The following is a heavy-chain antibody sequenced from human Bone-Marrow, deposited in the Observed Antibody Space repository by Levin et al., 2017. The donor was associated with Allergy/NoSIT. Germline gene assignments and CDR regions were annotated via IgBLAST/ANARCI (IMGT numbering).Heavy chain of an antibody. CDR2: LYWDDDH. V-gene: IGHV2-5*02. D-gene: IGHD2-21*02. J-gene: IGHJ3*01. Sequence: ESGPTLVKPTQTLTVTCTFSGFTLYTSGEGVAWVRQPPGKALEWLALLYWDDDHRYSPSLESRLTVTKDPSMNQVVLTMTNMQPVDTATYYCAHTVTATADALDVWGQGTRVTVSS. CDR3: AHTVTATADALDV. CDR1: GFTLYTSGEG.